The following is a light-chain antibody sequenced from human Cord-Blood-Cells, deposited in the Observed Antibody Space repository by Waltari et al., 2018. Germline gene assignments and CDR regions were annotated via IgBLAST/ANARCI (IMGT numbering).Light chain of an antibody. CDR1: SSAVGGYNY. Sequence: QSALTQPASVSGSPGQSITIPCTGTSSAVGGYNYVSWYQQHPGKAPKLMIYEVSNRPSGVSNRFSGSKSGNTASLTISGLQAEDEADYYCSSYTSSSTGVFGTGTKVTVL. J-gene: IGLJ1*01. V-gene: IGLV2-14*01. CDR3: SSYTSSSTGV. CDR2: EVS.